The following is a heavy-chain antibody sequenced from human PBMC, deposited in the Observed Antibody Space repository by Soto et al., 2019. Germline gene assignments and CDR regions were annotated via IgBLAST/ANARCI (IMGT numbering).Heavy chain of an antibody. D-gene: IGHD6-6*01. Sequence: SETLSLTCAVYGGSFSGYYWSWIRQPPGKGLEWIGEINHSGSTNYNPSLKSRVTISVDTSKNQFSLKLSSVTAADTAVYYCAGSIAAIRRSFDCWGQGTLVTVSS. V-gene: IGHV4-34*01. CDR2: INHSGST. J-gene: IGHJ4*02. CDR3: AGSIAAIRRSFDC. CDR1: GGSFSGYY.